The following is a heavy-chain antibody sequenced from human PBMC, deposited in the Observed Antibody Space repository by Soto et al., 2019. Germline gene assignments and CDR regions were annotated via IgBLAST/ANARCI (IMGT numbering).Heavy chain of an antibody. V-gene: IGHV3-73*02. CDR3: TRAPRDIAVAGTGNY. CDR1: GFTFSGSA. J-gene: IGHJ4*02. CDR2: IRSKANSYAT. Sequence: EVQLVESGGGLVQPGGSLKLSCAASGFTFSGSAMHWVRQASGKGLEWVGRIRSKANSYATAYAASVKGRFTISRDDSKNTAYLQMNSLKTEDTAVYYCTRAPRDIAVAGTGNYWGQGTLVTVSS. D-gene: IGHD6-19*01.